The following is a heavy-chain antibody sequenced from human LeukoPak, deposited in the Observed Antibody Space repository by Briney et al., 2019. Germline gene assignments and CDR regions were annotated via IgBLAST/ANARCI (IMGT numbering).Heavy chain of an antibody. CDR1: GYSFTSYW. V-gene: IGHV5-51*01. D-gene: IGHD3-3*01. CDR3: ARTTIFGVVRLPDAFDI. CDR2: IYPGDSDT. Sequence: GESLKISCKGSGYSFTSYWIGWVRQMPGKGLEWMGIIYPGDSDTRYSPSFQGQVTISADKSISTAYLQWSSLKASDTAMYYCARTTIFGVVRLPDAFDIWGQGTMVTVSS. J-gene: IGHJ3*02.